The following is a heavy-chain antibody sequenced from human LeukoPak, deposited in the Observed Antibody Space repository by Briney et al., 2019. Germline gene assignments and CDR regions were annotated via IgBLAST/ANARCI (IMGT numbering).Heavy chain of an antibody. V-gene: IGHV3-21*01. J-gene: IGHJ4*02. CDR2: ISSNSSYI. CDR3: ARGSLVVENDY. D-gene: IGHD3-22*01. Sequence: GSLKVSCAASGFTFSSYSMNWVRQAPGKGLGWVSSISSNSSYIYYADSVKGRFTISRDNAKNSLYLQMNSLRAEDTAVYYCARGSLVVENDYWGQGTMAAVSS. CDR1: GFTFSSYS.